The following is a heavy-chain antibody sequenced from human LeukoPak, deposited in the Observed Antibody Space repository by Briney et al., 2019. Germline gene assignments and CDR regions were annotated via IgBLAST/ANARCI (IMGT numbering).Heavy chain of an antibody. D-gene: IGHD3-3*01. CDR2: ISGSGSST. CDR3: AKDAYYDFWSGYPPHY. Sequence: GGSLRLSCAASGFTFSSYAMSWVRQDPGKGLERVSAISGSGSSTYYAASVKGRFTISRDNSKNTLYLQMNSLRAEDTAVYYCAKDAYYDFWSGYPPHYWGQGTLVTVSS. J-gene: IGHJ4*02. CDR1: GFTFSSYA. V-gene: IGHV3-23*01.